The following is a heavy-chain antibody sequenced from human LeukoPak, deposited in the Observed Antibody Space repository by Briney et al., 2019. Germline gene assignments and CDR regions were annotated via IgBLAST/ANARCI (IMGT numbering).Heavy chain of an antibody. Sequence: PGGSLRLSCADSGFTCSRYWMSWVRQAPGKGLEWVANIKQDGSEKYYVDSVKGRFTISRDNAKNSLYLQMNSLRAEDTAVYYCARDLFLECPPGRAFDIWGQGTMVTVSS. J-gene: IGHJ3*02. CDR2: IKQDGSEK. D-gene: IGHD3-3*01. V-gene: IGHV3-7*01. CDR1: GFTCSRYW. CDR3: ARDLFLECPPGRAFDI.